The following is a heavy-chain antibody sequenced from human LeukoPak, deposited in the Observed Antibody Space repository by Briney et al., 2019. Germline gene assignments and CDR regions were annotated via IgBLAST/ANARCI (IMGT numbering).Heavy chain of an antibody. V-gene: IGHV4-59*12. Sequence: PSETLSLTCTVSGGSISSYYWSWIRQPPGKGLEWIGYIYYSGSTNYKPSLKSRVTISVDTSKNQFSLKLSSVTAADTAVYYCARESPPHDYGVSHDAFDIWGQGTMVTVSS. J-gene: IGHJ3*02. CDR1: GGSISSYY. CDR2: IYYSGST. D-gene: IGHD4-17*01. CDR3: ARESPPHDYGVSHDAFDI.